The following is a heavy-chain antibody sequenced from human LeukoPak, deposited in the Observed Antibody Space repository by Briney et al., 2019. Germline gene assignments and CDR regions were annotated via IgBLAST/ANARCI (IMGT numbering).Heavy chain of an antibody. CDR3: AREGWVGSYREVDY. Sequence: GGSLRLSCAASGFTFSSHSMIWVRQAPSEGLEWVSHISSSSSTIYYADSVKGRFTISRDNAKSSLYLQMNSLRADDTAVYYCAREGWVGSYREVDYWGQGTLVTGSS. CDR1: GFTFSSHS. CDR2: ISSSSSTI. D-gene: IGHD1-26*01. V-gene: IGHV3-48*01. J-gene: IGHJ4*02.